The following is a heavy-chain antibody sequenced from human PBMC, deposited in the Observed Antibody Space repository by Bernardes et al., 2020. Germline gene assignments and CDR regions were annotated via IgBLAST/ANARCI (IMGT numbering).Heavy chain of an antibody. CDR1: GFAFSSYA. CDR2: VSYDGSDK. V-gene: IGHV3-30*04. D-gene: IGHD3-10*01. J-gene: IGHJ4*02. Sequence: GGSLRLSCAASGFAFSSYALHWVRQAPGKGLEWVAIVSYDGSDKYYADSVKGRFTISRDSSNNTLYLLMNSLRPGDTAVYYCARDYYGSGGYYANRIDSWGQGTLVTVSS. CDR3: ARDYYGSGGYYANRIDS.